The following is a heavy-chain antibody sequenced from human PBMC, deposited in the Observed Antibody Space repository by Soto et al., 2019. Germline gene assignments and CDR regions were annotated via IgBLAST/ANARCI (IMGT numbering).Heavy chain of an antibody. CDR1: GYTFTSYA. V-gene: IGHV1-3*01. J-gene: IGHJ5*02. D-gene: IGHD3-10*01. CDR3: ARGSESLWFGELVSIRNWFDP. CDR2: INAGNGNT. Sequence: QVQLVQSGAEVKKPGASVKVSCKASGYTFTSYAMHWVRQAPGQRLEWMGWINAGNGNTKYSQKLQGRVTITRDTSASTAYMELSSLRSEDTAVYYCARGSESLWFGELVSIRNWFDPWGQGTLVTVSS.